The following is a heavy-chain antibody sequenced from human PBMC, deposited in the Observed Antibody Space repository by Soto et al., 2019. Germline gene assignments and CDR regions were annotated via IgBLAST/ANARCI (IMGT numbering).Heavy chain of an antibody. V-gene: IGHV4-4*07. CDR1: GASISGFY. Sequence: PSETLSLTCTVSGASISGFYWSWIRKSAGKGLEWIGRIYATGTTDYNPSLKSRVMMSVDTSKNQFSLKLSSVTAADTAVYYCARAKGSSGYYPALFDYWGQGTLVTVSS. J-gene: IGHJ4*02. CDR2: IYATGTT. D-gene: IGHD3-22*01. CDR3: ARAKGSSGYYPALFDY.